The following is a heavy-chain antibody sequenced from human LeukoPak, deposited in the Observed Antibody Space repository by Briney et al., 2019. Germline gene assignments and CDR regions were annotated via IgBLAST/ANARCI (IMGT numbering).Heavy chain of an antibody. Sequence: SLKVSCKASGYTFTSYDINWVRQATGQALEWMGWLNPNSGNTGYAQKFQGRVTISRNTSINTAYMELSSLRSGDTAVYYCAKDRVYYYDSSLGYWGQGTLVTVSS. J-gene: IGHJ4*02. CDR1: GYTFTSYD. D-gene: IGHD3-22*01. CDR3: AKDRVYYYDSSLGY. CDR2: LNPNSGNT. V-gene: IGHV1-8*03.